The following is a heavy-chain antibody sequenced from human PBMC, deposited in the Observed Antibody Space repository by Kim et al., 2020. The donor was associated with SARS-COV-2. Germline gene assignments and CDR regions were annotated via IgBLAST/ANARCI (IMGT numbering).Heavy chain of an antibody. D-gene: IGHD6-19*01. CDR2: IYHSGST. CDR1: GGSISSSNW. Sequence: SETLSLTCAVSGGSISSSNWWTWLRQPPGKGLEWIGQIYHSGSTNYNTSLKSRVTISVDKSKNQFSLKLNSMPAADTAVYYCARAPEGAGTIDYWGRGTLVTVSS. V-gene: IGHV4-4*02. CDR3: ARAPEGAGTIDY. J-gene: IGHJ4*02.